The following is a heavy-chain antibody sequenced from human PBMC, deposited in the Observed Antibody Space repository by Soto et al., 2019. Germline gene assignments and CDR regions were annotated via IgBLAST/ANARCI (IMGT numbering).Heavy chain of an antibody. CDR1: GYTFTNYG. CDR2: ISAYNGKT. CDR3: ARAVGAFGAFDI. D-gene: IGHD3-16*01. J-gene: IGHJ3*02. V-gene: IGHV1-18*01. Sequence: ASVKLSCKASGYTFTNYGFTCVRQATGQGLEWMGWISAYNGKTNYAQNLQGRVTMTTDTSTSTAYMELRSLRSDDTAVYYCARAVGAFGAFDIWGQGTLVTVSS.